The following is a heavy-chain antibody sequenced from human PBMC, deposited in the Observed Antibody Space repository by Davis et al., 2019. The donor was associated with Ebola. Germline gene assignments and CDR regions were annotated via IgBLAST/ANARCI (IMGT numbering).Heavy chain of an antibody. CDR2: IIPIIARE. Sequence: AASVKVSCKASGGTFYSYGISWVRQAPGQGLEWVGGIIPIIARENYAQKFQGRVTISADESTNTAYMELRSLRSEDTAVYYCARGRNGGWDFDYWGQGTRVTVSS. D-gene: IGHD6-19*01. CDR3: ARGRNGGWDFDY. J-gene: IGHJ4*02. V-gene: IGHV1-69*13. CDR1: GGTFYSYG.